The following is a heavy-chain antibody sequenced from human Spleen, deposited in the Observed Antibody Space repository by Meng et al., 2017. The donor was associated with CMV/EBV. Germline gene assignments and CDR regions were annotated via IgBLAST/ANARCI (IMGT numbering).Heavy chain of an antibody. CDR1: GFKFSSYG. Sequence: GGSLRLSCAASGFKFSSYGMHWVRQAPGKGLEWVAFIRFDGINKYYADSVKGRFTISRDNAKNTLHLQMNSLRVEDTAVYYCAKPGAEFDHYFDYWGQGTLVTVSS. CDR3: AKPGAEFDHYFDY. V-gene: IGHV3-30*02. J-gene: IGHJ4*02. CDR2: IRFDGINK.